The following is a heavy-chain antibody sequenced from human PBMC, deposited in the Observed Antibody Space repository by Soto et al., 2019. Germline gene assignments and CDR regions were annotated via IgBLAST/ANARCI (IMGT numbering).Heavy chain of an antibody. CDR2: TGSGTGPG. J-gene: IGHJ4*02. Sequence: QVQLVQSGAEVKKPGSSVKVSCKASGGTFSTNPISWVRQAPGQGLEWMGGTGSGTGPGNHAQKFQGRLTITVDKSTSTVYMELSSLSSEDTAEYYCARRDSGGFYRYFDSWGQGTLVTVSS. CDR3: ARRDSGGFYRYFDS. CDR1: GGTFSTNP. D-gene: IGHD2-15*01. V-gene: IGHV1-69*06.